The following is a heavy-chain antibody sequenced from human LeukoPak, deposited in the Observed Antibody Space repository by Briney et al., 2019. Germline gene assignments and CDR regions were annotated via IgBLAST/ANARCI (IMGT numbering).Heavy chain of an antibody. CDR1: IDSFTNYY. Sequence: PSETLSLTCAVYIDSFTNYYWNWIRQTPGKGLEWIGEVNDSGGTNINTSLGSRVILSVDTSKNQFSLKLSSVTAADTAVYYCARDRYGSGSYYNVYYYYYMDVWGKGTTVTVSS. CDR2: VNDSGGT. J-gene: IGHJ6*03. V-gene: IGHV4-34*01. D-gene: IGHD3-10*01. CDR3: ARDRYGSGSYYNVYYYYYMDV.